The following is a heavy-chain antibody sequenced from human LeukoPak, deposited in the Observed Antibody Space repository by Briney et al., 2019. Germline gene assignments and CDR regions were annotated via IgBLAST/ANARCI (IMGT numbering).Heavy chain of an antibody. CDR2: INHSGST. V-gene: IGHV4-34*01. Sequence: SETLSLTCAVYGGSFSGYYWSWIRQPPGKGLEWIGEINHSGSTNYNPSLKSRVTISVDTSKNQFSLKLSSVTAADTAVYYCARGPGFDYWGQGTLVTVSS. J-gene: IGHJ4*02. CDR3: ARGPGFDY. CDR1: GGSFSGYY.